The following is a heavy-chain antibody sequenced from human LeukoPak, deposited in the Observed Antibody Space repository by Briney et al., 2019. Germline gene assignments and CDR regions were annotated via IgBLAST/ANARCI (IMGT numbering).Heavy chain of an antibody. CDR3: ARDDEPPSSGWYFDP. J-gene: IGHJ5*02. Sequence: GASVKVSCKASGYTFTGYYMHWVRQAPGQGLEWMGWINPNSGGTNYAQKFQGRVTMTRDTSISTAYMELSRLRSDDTAVYYCARDDEPPSSGWYFDPWGQGTLVTVSS. CDR1: GYTFTGYY. CDR2: INPNSGGT. D-gene: IGHD6-19*01. V-gene: IGHV1-2*02.